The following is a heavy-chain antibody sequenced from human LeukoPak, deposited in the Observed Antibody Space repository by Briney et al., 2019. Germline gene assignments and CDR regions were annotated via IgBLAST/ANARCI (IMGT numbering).Heavy chain of an antibody. D-gene: IGHD1-1*01. V-gene: IGHV3-23*01. CDR3: AKNNDFDY. CDR1: GFTFSIYA. CDR2: IRGSGVST. Sequence: GGSLRHSCAASGFTFSIYAMSWVRQAPGKGLESVSYIRGSGVSTYYADSVKGHFTISRDNSKNTLYPQMNTLRAEDTAVYYCAKNNDFDYWGQGTLVTVSS. J-gene: IGHJ4*02.